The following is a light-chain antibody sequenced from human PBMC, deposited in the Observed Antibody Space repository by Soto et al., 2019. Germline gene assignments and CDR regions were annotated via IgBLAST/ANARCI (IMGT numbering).Light chain of an antibody. CDR1: SGDVGGYDY. Sequence: LTQPASVSGSPGQSIAISCTGTSGDVGGYDYVSWYQQHPDKAPKLMIYEVTKRPSWVSNRFTGSKSGNTASLTISGLQPEDEADYYCSSHTSGSTRVFGSGTKVTVL. CDR2: EVT. J-gene: IGLJ1*01. V-gene: IGLV2-14*01. CDR3: SSHTSGSTRV.